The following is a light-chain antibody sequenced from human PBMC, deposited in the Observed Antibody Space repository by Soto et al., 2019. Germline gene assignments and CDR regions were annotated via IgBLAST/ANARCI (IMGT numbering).Light chain of an antibody. CDR2: QVS. CDR3: NSFTSMSSSV. V-gene: IGLV2-14*01. CDR1: SRDVGGYDY. Sequence: QSVLTQPASVSGSPGQSITISCTGTSRDVGGYDYVSWYQQYPGKAPKLLISQVSDRASGVSNRFSASKSGNTASLTISGLQADDEADYYCNSFTSMSSSVFGGGTKVTVL. J-gene: IGLJ2*01.